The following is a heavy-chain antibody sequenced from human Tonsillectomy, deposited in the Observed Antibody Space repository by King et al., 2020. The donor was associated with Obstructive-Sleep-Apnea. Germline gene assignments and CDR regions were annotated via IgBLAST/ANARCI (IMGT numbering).Heavy chain of an antibody. D-gene: IGHD3-3*01. CDR1: GGSISSSGYY. CDR3: ARDGGYGMDV. J-gene: IGHJ6*02. V-gene: IGHV4-39*07. Sequence: LQLQESGPGLVKPSETLSLTCTVSGGSISSSGYYWGWIRQPPGKGLEWIGSMYYSGSTYYNSSLKSRVTISVDTSKNQFSLKLSSVTAADTAVYYCARDGGYGMDVWGQGTTVTVSS. CDR2: MYYSGST.